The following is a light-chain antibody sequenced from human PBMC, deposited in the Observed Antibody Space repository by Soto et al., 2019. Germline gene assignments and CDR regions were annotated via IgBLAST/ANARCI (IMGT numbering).Light chain of an antibody. CDR2: EVS. CDR1: SSDVGGYNY. V-gene: IGLV2-8*01. CDR3: SSYGGSNNVV. J-gene: IGLJ2*01. Sequence: QSALTQPPSASGSPGQSVTISCTGTSSDVGGYNYVSWYQQHPGKAPKLMIYEVSKRPSGVPGRFSGSKSGNTASLTVSGLQAEDEADYYCSSYGGSNNVVFGGGTKVTVL.